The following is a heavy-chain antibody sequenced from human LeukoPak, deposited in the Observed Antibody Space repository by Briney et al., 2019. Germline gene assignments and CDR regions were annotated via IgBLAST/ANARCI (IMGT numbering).Heavy chain of an antibody. CDR1: EFTFSSYE. J-gene: IGHJ4*02. CDR3: ARDGGDYGSGSYYAY. Sequence: GGSLRLSCAASEFTFSSYEMNWVRQAPGKGLEWVSYISSSGSTIYYADSVKGRFTISRDNAKNSLYLQMNSLRAEDTAVYYCARDGGDYGSGSYYAYWGQGTLVTVSS. D-gene: IGHD3-10*01. V-gene: IGHV3-48*03. CDR2: ISSSGSTI.